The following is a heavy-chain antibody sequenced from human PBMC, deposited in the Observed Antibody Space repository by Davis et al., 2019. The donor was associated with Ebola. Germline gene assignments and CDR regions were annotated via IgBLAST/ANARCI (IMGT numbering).Heavy chain of an antibody. CDR3: AKDWDDNGSYYDVFDH. J-gene: IGHJ4*02. D-gene: IGHD3-22*01. CDR2: LGTSADT. CDR1: GFVFRNYV. V-gene: IGHV3-23*01. Sequence: PGGSLRLSCAASGFVFRNYVMSRVRQAPGKGLEWVSTLGTSADTYYADSVEGRFTISRDNSKSTLFLQMSGLRAEDTAVYYCAKDWDDNGSYYDVFDHWGQGTLVTVSS.